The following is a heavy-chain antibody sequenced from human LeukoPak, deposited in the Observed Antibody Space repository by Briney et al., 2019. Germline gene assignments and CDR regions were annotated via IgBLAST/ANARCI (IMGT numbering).Heavy chain of an antibody. J-gene: IGHJ6*02. CDR3: ARDLGYYYDSSGYYQNPDYYYYYYGMDV. V-gene: IGHV4-39*07. CDR2: IYYSGST. Sequence: SETLSLTCTVSGGSIRSSSQYWGWIRQPPGKGLEWIGSIYYSGSTYYNPSLKSRVTISVDTSKNQFSLKLSSVTAADTAVYYCARDLGYYYDSSGYYQNPDYYYYYYGMDVWGQGTTVTVSS. D-gene: IGHD3-22*01. CDR1: GGSIRSSSQY.